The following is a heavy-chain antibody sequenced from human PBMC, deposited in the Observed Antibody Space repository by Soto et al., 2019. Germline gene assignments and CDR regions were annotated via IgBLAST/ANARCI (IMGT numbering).Heavy chain of an antibody. Sequence: GGSLRLSCAASGFTFSSYGMHWVRQAPGKGLEWVAVIWDDGSNKYYADSVKGRFTISRDNSKNTLYLQMNSLRAEDTAVYYCARMMSYYYYYMDVWGKGTTVTVSS. J-gene: IGHJ6*03. CDR1: GFTFSSYG. CDR2: IWDDGSNK. CDR3: ARMMSYYYYYMDV. D-gene: IGHD3-16*01. V-gene: IGHV3-33*01.